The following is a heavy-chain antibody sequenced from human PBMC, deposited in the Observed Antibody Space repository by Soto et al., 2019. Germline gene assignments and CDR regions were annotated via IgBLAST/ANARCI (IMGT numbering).Heavy chain of an antibody. D-gene: IGHD6-19*01. Sequence: PGGSLRLSCAASGFTFSSYSMNWVRQAPGKGLEWVSSISSSSSYVYYADSVKGRFTISRDNAKNSLYLQMNSLRAEDTAVYYCARGDPSGWYRGAGYYYYGMDVWGQGTTVTVSS. V-gene: IGHV3-21*01. J-gene: IGHJ6*02. CDR1: GFTFSSYS. CDR3: ARGDPSGWYRGAGYYYYGMDV. CDR2: ISSSSSYV.